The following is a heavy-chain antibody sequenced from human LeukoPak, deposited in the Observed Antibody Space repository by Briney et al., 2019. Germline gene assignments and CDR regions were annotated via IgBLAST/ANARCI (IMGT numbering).Heavy chain of an antibody. D-gene: IGHD6-13*01. Sequence: GGYLRLSCAASGFTFDDYAMHWVRQAPGKGLEWVSLISGDGGSTYYADSVKGRFTISRDNSKNSLYLQMNSLRTEDTALYYCAKDLYRGMYSSSWSPWGQGTLVTVSS. CDR3: AKDLYRGMYSSSWSP. CDR1: GFTFDDYA. CDR2: ISGDGGST. J-gene: IGHJ5*02. V-gene: IGHV3-43*02.